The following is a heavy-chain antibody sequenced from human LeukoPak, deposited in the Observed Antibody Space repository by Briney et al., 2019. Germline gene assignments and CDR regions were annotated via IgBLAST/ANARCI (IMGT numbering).Heavy chain of an antibody. Sequence: SETLSLTCTVSGGSISSSSYYWGWIRQPPGKGLEWIGSIYYSGSTYYNPSLKSRVTISVDTSKNQFSLKLSSVTAADTAVYYCARDHIAAAGTGPYYFDYWGQGTLVTVSS. CDR2: IYYSGST. D-gene: IGHD6-13*01. CDR1: GGSISSSSYY. J-gene: IGHJ4*02. CDR3: ARDHIAAAGTGPYYFDY. V-gene: IGHV4-39*07.